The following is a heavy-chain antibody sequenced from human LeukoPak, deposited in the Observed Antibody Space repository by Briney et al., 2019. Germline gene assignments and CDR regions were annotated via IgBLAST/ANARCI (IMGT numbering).Heavy chain of an antibody. D-gene: IGHD3-10*01. CDR3: VKDKLGSFGSGSILGA. Sequence: GGSLRLSCAASGFTFSDYYMSWIRQAPGKGLEWVSYISSSGSTIYYADSVKGRFTISRDNSKNSLFLQINSVRPEDSAIYFCVKDKLGSFGSGSILGAWGQGTQVTVSS. CDR2: ISSSGSTI. CDR1: GFTFSDYY. V-gene: IGHV3-11*01. J-gene: IGHJ5*02.